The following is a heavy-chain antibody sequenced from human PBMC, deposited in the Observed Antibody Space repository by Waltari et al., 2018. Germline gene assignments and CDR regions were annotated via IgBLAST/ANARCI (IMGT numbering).Heavy chain of an antibody. CDR1: GFTFSTYA. J-gene: IGHJ3*02. CDR3: ASNWFDAFDI. CDR2: LSASGSST. D-gene: IGHD1-20*01. Sequence: EVQLLESGGGLVQPGGSLRLSCAASGFTFSTYAMTWVRQAPGKGLEWVTSLSASGSSTYYADSVKGRFTISRDNSKNTLYLQMSSLRAEDTAVYYWASNWFDAFDIWGQGTKVTVSS. V-gene: IGHV3-23*01.